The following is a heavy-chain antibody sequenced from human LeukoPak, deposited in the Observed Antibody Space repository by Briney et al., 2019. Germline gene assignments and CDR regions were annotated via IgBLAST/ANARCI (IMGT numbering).Heavy chain of an antibody. CDR3: ARPGYCSATTCTGHLDV. Sequence: PSETLSLTCAVYGESLSRYYWTWIRQPPGKGLEWIGEINHRGDTNYNPSLKSRVTISVDTSKNQFSLKVRSVTAADTVVYYCARPGYCSATTCTGHLDVWGQGTLATVSS. J-gene: IGHJ4*02. CDR1: GESLSRYY. D-gene: IGHD2-2*01. CDR2: INHRGDT. V-gene: IGHV4-34*01.